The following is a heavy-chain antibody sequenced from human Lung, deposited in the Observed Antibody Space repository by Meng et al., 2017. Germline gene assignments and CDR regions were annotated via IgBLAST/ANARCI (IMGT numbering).Heavy chain of an antibody. V-gene: IGHV4-4*02. D-gene: IGHD2-21*01. CDR1: GGSISSDNW. J-gene: IGHJ4*02. CDR2: IYHSGST. Sequence: GQLQESGPGLVKPSGTLSLPFCVSGGSISSDNWWSWVRQPPGKGLEWIGEIYHSGSTNYNPSLKSRITISVDKPKNQFSLTLSSVTAADTAVYYCTKNDFYCLGYWGQGTLVTVPQ. CDR3: TKNDFYCLGY.